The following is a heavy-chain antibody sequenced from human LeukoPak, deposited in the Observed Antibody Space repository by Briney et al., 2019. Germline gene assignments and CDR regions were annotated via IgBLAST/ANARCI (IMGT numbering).Heavy chain of an antibody. V-gene: IGHV4-39*01. CDR3: ARQTGSGLFILP. CDR1: GVSISSSYSY. Sequence: PSETLSLTCTVPGVSISSSYSYWGWIRQPPGMGLEWIGSIYYTGNTYYNVSLKSQVSISIDTSKNQFSLKLTSVTAADTAVYYCARQTGSGLFILPGGQGTLVTVSS. D-gene: IGHD3/OR15-3a*01. CDR2: IYYTGNT. J-gene: IGHJ4*02.